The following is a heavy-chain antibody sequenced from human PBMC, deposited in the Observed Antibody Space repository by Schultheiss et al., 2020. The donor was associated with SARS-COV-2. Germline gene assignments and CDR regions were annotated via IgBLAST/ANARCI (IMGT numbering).Heavy chain of an antibody. CDR2: INHSGST. J-gene: IGHJ6*02. D-gene: IGHD2-15*01. CDR1: GGSFSGYY. Sequence: SETLSLTCAVYGGSFSGYYWSWIRQPPGKGLEWIGEINHSGSTNYNPSLKSRVTISVDTSKNQFSLKLSSVTAADTAVYYCARDQRYCSGGSCYVRGRHGMDVWGQGTKLTV. CDR3: ARDQRYCSGGSCYVRGRHGMDV. V-gene: IGHV4-34*01.